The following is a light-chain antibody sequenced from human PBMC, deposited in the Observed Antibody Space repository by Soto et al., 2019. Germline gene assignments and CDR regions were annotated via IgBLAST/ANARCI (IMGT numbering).Light chain of an antibody. V-gene: IGLV1-51*02. Sequence: QSALTQPPSVSAAPGQKVTISCSGSSSNIGSNYVSWYQQLPGTAPKLLIYENNKRPSGIPDRFSGSKSGTSATLGITGLQTGDEADYYCGTWDSSLSAGRVFGGGTKLTVL. CDR1: SSNIGSNY. CDR3: GTWDSSLSAGRV. CDR2: ENN. J-gene: IGLJ2*01.